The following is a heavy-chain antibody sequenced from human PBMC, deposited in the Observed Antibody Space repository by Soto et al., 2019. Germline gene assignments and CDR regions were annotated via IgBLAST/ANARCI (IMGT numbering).Heavy chain of an antibody. CDR2: IYYSGST. CDR1: GGSISSYY. J-gene: IGHJ4*02. V-gene: IGHV4-59*01. CDR3: ARGSTVVTPVLFDY. Sequence: SETLSLTCTVSGGSISSYYWSWIRQPPGKGLEWIGYIYYSGSTNYNPSIKSRITITIDTSKNQFSMKLNSVTAADTAVYYCARGSTVVTPVLFDYWGQGTLVTVSS. D-gene: IGHD4-17*01.